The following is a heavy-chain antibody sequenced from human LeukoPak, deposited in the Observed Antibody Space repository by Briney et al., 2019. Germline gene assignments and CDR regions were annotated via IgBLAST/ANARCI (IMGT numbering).Heavy chain of an antibody. J-gene: IGHJ4*02. CDR3: ARDRGWQWLPLYYFDY. Sequence: GGSLRLSCAASGFTFSSYWMHWVRQAPGKGLVWVSRINSDGSSTSYADSVKGRFTISRDNAKNTLYLQMNSLRAEDTAVYYCARDRGWQWLPLYYFDYWGQGTLVTVSS. CDR1: GFTFSSYW. CDR2: INSDGSST. V-gene: IGHV3-74*01. D-gene: IGHD6-19*01.